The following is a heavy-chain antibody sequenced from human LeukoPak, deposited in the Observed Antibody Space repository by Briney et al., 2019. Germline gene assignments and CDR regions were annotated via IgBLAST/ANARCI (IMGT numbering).Heavy chain of an antibody. CDR3: ARDARTSYDSSGYYFDY. CDR2: INLSGGST. J-gene: IGHJ4*02. D-gene: IGHD3-22*01. CDR1: GYTFTSYY. V-gene: IGHV1-46*01. Sequence: ASVKVSCKASGYTFTSYYMHWVRQAPGQGLEWMGIINLSGGSTSYAQKFQGRVTMSRDTSTSTVYMELSSLRSEGTAVYYCARDARTSYDSSGYYFDYWGQGTLVTVSS.